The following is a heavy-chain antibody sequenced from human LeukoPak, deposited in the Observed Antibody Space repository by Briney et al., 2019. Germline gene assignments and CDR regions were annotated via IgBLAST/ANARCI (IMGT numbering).Heavy chain of an antibody. Sequence: GGSLRLSCAASGFNTNKYAMTWVRQAPGKGLEWVSGISLSGDDTYYADSVKGRFIISRDDSKNTLYLQMNSLRVEDTAVYYCAKGGGSGSYFLYFDYWGQGTLDTVSS. V-gene: IGHV3-23*01. CDR3: AKGGGSGSYFLYFDY. J-gene: IGHJ4*02. CDR1: GFNTNKYA. D-gene: IGHD1-26*01. CDR2: ISLSGDDT.